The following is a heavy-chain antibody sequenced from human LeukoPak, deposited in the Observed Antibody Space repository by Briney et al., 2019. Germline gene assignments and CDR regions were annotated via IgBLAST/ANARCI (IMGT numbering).Heavy chain of an antibody. D-gene: IGHD6-25*01. CDR1: GFTFSSYG. CDR3: VRPSESWLGQGL. Sequence: GGSLRLSCAASGFTFSSYGMHWVRQAPGKGLEWVAVISYDGSNKYYADSVKGRFTISRDNGKKTLYLHMDSLRAEDTAVYYCVRPSESWLGQGLWGQGTLVTVSS. V-gene: IGHV3-30*03. J-gene: IGHJ1*01. CDR2: ISYDGSNK.